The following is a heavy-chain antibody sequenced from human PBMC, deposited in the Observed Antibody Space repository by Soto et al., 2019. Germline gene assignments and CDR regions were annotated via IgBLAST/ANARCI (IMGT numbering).Heavy chain of an antibody. V-gene: IGHV3-23*01. Sequence: EVQLLESGGGWVQPGGSLRLSCAASGFTFSSYAMSWVRQAPGKGLEWVSAISGSGGSTYYADSVKGRFTISRDNSKNTLYLKMNSLRAEDTAVYYCAKAPLGYCSGGSCYEDYWGQGTLVTVSS. CDR3: AKAPLGYCSGGSCYEDY. CDR1: GFTFSSYA. CDR2: ISGSGGST. D-gene: IGHD2-15*01. J-gene: IGHJ4*02.